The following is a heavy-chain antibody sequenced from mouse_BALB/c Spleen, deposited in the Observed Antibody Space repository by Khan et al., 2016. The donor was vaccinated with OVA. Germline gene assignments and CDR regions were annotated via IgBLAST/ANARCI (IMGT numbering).Heavy chain of an antibody. CDR2: IWGDGNT. CDR3: AKFYYGGVSNGYFDV. CDR1: GFSLATYG. Sequence: QVQLQQSGPGLVAPSQSLSITCTVSGFSLATYGVSWVRQPPGKGLEWLGIIWGDGNTNYHSALRSRLTISKDYSKSQVFLKLNSLQTDDTATYHCAKFYYGGVSNGYFDVWGAGTTVTVSS. D-gene: IGHD1-1*02. J-gene: IGHJ1*01. V-gene: IGHV2-3*01.